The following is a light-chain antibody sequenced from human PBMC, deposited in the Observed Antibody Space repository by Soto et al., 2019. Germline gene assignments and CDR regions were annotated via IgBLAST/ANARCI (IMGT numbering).Light chain of an antibody. Sequence: EIVMTQSPATLSVSPGERATLSCRASQSVSNSLAWYQQKPGQAPRLLIYGASTRATGVPARFSGSESGTEFTLTISSLQSEDFALYYCQQYYNRPPWTFGQGTKVEIK. CDR1: QSVSNS. V-gene: IGKV3-15*01. CDR3: QQYYNRPPWT. CDR2: GAS. J-gene: IGKJ1*01.